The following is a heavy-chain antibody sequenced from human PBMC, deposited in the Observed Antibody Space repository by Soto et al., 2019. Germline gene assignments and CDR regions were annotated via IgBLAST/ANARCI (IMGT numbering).Heavy chain of an antibody. CDR3: ARRYYYDSSGYYYGTYYFDY. D-gene: IGHD3-22*01. CDR1: GGSISSSSYY. CDR2: IYYSGST. V-gene: IGHV4-39*01. Sequence: TSETLSLTCSVSGGSISSSSYYWGWIRQPPGKGLEWIGSIYYSGSTYYNPSLKSRVTISVDTSKNQFSLKLSSVTAADTAVYYCARRYYYDSSGYYYGTYYFDYWGQGTLVTVSS. J-gene: IGHJ4*02.